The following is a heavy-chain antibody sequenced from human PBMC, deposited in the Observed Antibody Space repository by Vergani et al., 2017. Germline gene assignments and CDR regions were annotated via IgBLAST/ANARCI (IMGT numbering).Heavy chain of an antibody. CDR3: TKGSRGYTGYFVDY. D-gene: IGHD5-12*01. Sequence: EVQLLESGGGLVQPGGSLRLSCEASGFSFPGYAMSWVRQAPGKGLEWVSRFSGSSATPYYADSVKGRFIISRDNSKNTLHLQMNSLRADDTAVYYCTKGSRGYTGYFVDYWGQGTLATVSS. V-gene: IGHV3-23*01. CDR2: FSGSSATP. J-gene: IGHJ4*02. CDR1: GFSFPGYA.